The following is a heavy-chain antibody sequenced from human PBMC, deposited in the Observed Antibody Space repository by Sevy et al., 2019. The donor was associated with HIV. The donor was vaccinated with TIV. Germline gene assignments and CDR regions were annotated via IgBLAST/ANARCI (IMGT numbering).Heavy chain of an antibody. Sequence: EGSLRLSCAASGLNFDDDGMSWVRQAPGKGLEWVSAIDWNGVGTSYADSVKGRFTISRDNAKNSLYVQMNSLRAEDTALYYCARERYCGGDCYYFDYWGQGTLVTVSS. D-gene: IGHD2-21*02. J-gene: IGHJ4*02. V-gene: IGHV3-20*04. CDR2: IDWNGVGT. CDR3: ARERYCGGDCYYFDY. CDR1: GLNFDDDG.